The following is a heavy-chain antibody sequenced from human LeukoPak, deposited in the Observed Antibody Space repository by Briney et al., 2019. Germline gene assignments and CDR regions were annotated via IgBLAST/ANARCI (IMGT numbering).Heavy chain of an antibody. CDR1: GNSISSYY. J-gene: IGHJ4*02. V-gene: IGHV4-59*08. CDR3: ARLPWRDYGDPRDY. CDR2: IYYSGST. Sequence: PSETLSLTCTVSGNSISSYYWSWIRQPPGKGLEWIGYIYYSGSTNYNPSLKSRVTISVDTSKNQFSLKLSSVTAADTAVYYCARLPWRDYGDPRDYWGQGTLVTVSS. D-gene: IGHD4-17*01.